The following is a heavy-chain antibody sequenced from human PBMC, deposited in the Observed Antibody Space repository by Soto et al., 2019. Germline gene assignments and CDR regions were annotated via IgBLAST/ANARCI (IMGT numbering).Heavy chain of an antibody. CDR2: ISGSGGST. CDR1: GFTFSSYV. CDR3: AKVPYDFWSGYYPPLYFDY. Sequence: EVQLLESGGGLVQPGGSLRLSCAASGFTFSSYVMSWVRQAPGKGLEWVSGISGSGGSTYYADSVKGRFTISRDNSQTTLYLQMNSLRAEDTAVYYCAKVPYDFWSGYYPPLYFDYWGQGTLVTVSS. V-gene: IGHV3-23*01. J-gene: IGHJ4*02. D-gene: IGHD3-3*01.